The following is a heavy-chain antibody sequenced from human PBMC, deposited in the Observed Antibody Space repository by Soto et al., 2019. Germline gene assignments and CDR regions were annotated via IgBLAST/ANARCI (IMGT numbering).Heavy chain of an antibody. CDR2: IYYSGST. J-gene: IGHJ4*02. CDR1: CGSISSYY. Sequence: SETLSHTCTVSCGSISSYYWSWIRQPPGKGLKRIGYIYYSGSTNYNPSLKSRVTISVDTSKNQFSLKLNSMTAADTAVYYCARHNYGSGSTYLDYWGQGTLVTVSS. CDR3: ARHNYGSGSTYLDY. V-gene: IGHV4-59*08. D-gene: IGHD3-10*01.